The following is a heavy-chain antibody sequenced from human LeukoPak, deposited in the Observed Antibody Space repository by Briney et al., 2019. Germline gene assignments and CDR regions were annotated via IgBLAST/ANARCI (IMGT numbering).Heavy chain of an antibody. V-gene: IGHV4-59*01. J-gene: IGHJ3*02. CDR2: IYYSGCT. D-gene: IGHD3-22*01. CDR3: ARGVGYYYDSSGNKRKGGAFDI. Sequence: SETLSLTCTVSGGSISSYYWSWIRQPPGKGLEWIGYIYYSGCTNYNPSLKSRVTISVDTSKNQFSLKLSSVTAADTAVYYCARGVGYYYDSSGNKRKGGAFDIWGQGTMVTVSS. CDR1: GGSISSYY.